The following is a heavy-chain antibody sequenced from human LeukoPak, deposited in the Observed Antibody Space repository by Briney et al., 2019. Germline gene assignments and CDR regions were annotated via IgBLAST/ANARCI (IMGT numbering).Heavy chain of an antibody. CDR3: VSPRGFSYGYLDY. Sequence: NPSETLSLTCTVSGGSISSSSAYWGWIRQPPGKGLEWIGSIYYSKNTYYNPSLKSRVTISADTSKNQFSLTLGSVSATDTAVYYCVSPRGFSYGYLDYWGQGTLVTVSS. CDR1: GGSISSSSAY. CDR2: IYYSKNT. V-gene: IGHV4-39*01. D-gene: IGHD5-18*01. J-gene: IGHJ4*02.